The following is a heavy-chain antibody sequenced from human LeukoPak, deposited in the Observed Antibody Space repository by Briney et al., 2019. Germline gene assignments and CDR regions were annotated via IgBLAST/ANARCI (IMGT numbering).Heavy chain of an antibody. CDR2: ISGSGGST. CDR1: GFTFSSYA. CDR3: AKGPTIVGATGIDY. D-gene: IGHD1-26*01. J-gene: IGHJ4*02. V-gene: IGHV3-23*01. Sequence: GGSLRLSCAASGFTFSSYAMSWVRQAPGKGLEWVSAISGSGGSTYYADSVKGRFTISRDNSKNTLYLQMNSLKAEDTAVYYCAKGPTIVGATGIDYWGQGTLVTVSS.